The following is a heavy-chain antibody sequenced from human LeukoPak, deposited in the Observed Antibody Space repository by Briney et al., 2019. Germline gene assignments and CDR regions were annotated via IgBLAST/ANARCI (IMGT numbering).Heavy chain of an antibody. CDR1: GYSISSGYY. CDR2: IYHSGST. Sequence: SETLSLTCTVSGYSISSGYYWGWIRQPPGKGLEWIGSIYHSGSTYYSPSLKSRVTISVDTSKNQFSLKLSSVTAADTAVYYCASYDSSGYGPYFDYWGQGTLVTVSS. D-gene: IGHD3-22*01. J-gene: IGHJ4*02. CDR3: ASYDSSGYGPYFDY. V-gene: IGHV4-38-2*02.